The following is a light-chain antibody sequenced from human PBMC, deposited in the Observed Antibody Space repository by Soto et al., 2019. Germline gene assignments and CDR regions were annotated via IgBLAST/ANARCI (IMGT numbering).Light chain of an antibody. V-gene: IGLV1-44*01. J-gene: IGLJ2*01. CDR1: SSNIGSNS. CDR2: STN. Sequence: QSVLTQPPSASGTPGQRVTISCSGSSSNIGSNSANWYQQLPGTAPKLVMYSTNQRPSGVPDRFSSSKSGTSASLAISDLQSEDEADYYCAAWDDTLNGHVVFGGGTKLTVL. CDR3: AAWDDTLNGHVV.